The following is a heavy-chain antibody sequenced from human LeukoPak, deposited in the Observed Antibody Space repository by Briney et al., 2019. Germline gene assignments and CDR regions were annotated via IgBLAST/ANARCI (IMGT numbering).Heavy chain of an antibody. CDR3: AKGSVAGRQRAPPKEWFDP. Sequence: GGSLRLSCAASGFTFSSYRMNWVRQAPGKGLEWVSSISSSSSYIYYADSVKGRFTISRDNAKNSLYLQMNSLRAEDTAVYYCAKGSVAGRQRAPPKEWFDPWGQGTLVTVSS. V-gene: IGHV3-21*01. CDR1: GFTFSSYR. CDR2: ISSSSSYI. D-gene: IGHD6-6*01. J-gene: IGHJ5*02.